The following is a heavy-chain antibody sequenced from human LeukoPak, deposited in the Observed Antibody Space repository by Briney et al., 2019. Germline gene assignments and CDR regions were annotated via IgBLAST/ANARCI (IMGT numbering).Heavy chain of an antibody. V-gene: IGHV3-23*01. CDR1: GFTFSSYA. J-gene: IGHJ4*02. CDR2: ISGSGGST. CDR3: AKHSSSWYGPTSDFDY. Sequence: GGSLRLSCAASGFTFSSYAMSWVCQAPGKGLEWVSAISGSGGSTYYADSVKGRFTISRDNSKNTLYLQMNSLRAEDTAVYYCAKHSSSWYGPTSDFDYWGQGTLVTVSS. D-gene: IGHD6-13*01.